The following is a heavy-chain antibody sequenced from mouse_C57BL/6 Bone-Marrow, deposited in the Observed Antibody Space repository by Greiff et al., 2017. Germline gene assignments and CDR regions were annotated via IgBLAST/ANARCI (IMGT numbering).Heavy chain of an antibody. CDR3: ARSSYYYGSSYHVLAFDY. J-gene: IGHJ2*01. Sequence: QVQLQQPGAELVRPGSSVKLSCKASGYTFTSYWMDWVKQRPGQGLEWIGNIYPSDSETHYNQKFKDKATLTVDKSSSTAYMQLSSLTSEDSAVXYCARSSYYYGSSYHVLAFDYWGQGTTLTVSS. D-gene: IGHD1-1*01. CDR2: IYPSDSET. CDR1: GYTFTSYW. V-gene: IGHV1-61*01.